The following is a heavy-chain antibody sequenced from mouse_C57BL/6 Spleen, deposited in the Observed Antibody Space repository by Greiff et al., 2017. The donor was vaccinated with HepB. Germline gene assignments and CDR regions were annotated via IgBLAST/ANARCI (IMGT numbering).Heavy chain of an antibody. Sequence: EVKLQESGGGLVQPGGSMKLSCVASGFTFSNYWMNWVRQSPEKGLEWVAQIRLKSDNYATHYAESVKGRFTISRDDSKSSVYLQMNNLRAEDTGIYYCTELDSSGVDYWGQGTTLTVSS. J-gene: IGHJ2*01. D-gene: IGHD3-2*02. V-gene: IGHV6-3*01. CDR1: GFTFSNYW. CDR2: IRLKSDNYAT. CDR3: TELDSSGVDY.